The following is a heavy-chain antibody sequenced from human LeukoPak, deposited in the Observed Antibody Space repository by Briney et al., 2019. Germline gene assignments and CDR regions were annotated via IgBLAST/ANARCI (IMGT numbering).Heavy chain of an antibody. V-gene: IGHV4-4*07. CDR3: ARAEVYCGGDCYSAGDDAFDI. D-gene: IGHD2-21*02. CDR2: IYTSGST. Sequence: PSETLSLTCTVSGGSISSYYWSWIRQPAGKGLEWIGRIYTSGSTNYNPSLKSRVTMSVDTSKNQFSLKLSSVTAADTAVYYCARAEVYCGGDCYSAGDDAFDIWGQGTMVTVSS. CDR1: GGSISSYY. J-gene: IGHJ3*02.